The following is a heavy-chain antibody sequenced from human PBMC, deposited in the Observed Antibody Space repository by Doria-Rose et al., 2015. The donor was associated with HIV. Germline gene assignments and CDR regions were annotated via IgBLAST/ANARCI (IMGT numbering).Heavy chain of an antibody. Sequence: QVQLVQSGPVLVKPTETLTLTCTVSGVSLSSPGMGVGWIRQPPGKALEWLAIIFSDDERSYQTSLKSRLTISSGTSKSQVVLTMTDMDPVDTATYYCARIKSSRWYHKYYFDFWGQGTLVIVSA. CDR1: GVSLSSPGMG. V-gene: IGHV2-26*01. CDR2: IFSDDER. J-gene: IGHJ4*02. D-gene: IGHD6-13*01. CDR3: ARIKSSRWYHKYYFDF.